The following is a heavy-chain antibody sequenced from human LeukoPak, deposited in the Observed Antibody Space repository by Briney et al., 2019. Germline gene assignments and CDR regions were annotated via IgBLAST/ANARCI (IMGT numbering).Heavy chain of an antibody. V-gene: IGHV1-18*01. J-gene: IGHJ4*02. CDR2: ISAYNGNT. D-gene: IGHD3-10*01. CDR3: ARDTYYYGSGSYYFDY. CDR1: GYTFTSYG. Sequence: GASVKVSCKASGYTFTSYGISWVRQAPGQGLEWMGWISAYNGNTNYAQKLQGRVTMTTDTSTSTAYMELRSLRPDDTAVYYCARDTYYYGSGSYYFDYWGQGTLVTVSS.